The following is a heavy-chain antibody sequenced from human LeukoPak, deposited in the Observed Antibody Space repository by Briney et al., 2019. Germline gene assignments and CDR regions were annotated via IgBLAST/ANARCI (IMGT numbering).Heavy chain of an antibody. CDR1: GGSITGDPHY. CDR3: ARANYYDSTGCYHDY. CDR2: VSTSGRT. V-gene: IGHV4-61*09. J-gene: IGHJ4*02. D-gene: IGHD3-22*01. Sequence: SETLSLTCTVSGGSITGDPHYWTWIRQSAGEGLEWLGHVSTSGRTTYNPSLKSRVAISVDTSKKKFFLRLDSVTAADTAVYYCARANYYDSTGCYHDYWGQGTLVTVSS.